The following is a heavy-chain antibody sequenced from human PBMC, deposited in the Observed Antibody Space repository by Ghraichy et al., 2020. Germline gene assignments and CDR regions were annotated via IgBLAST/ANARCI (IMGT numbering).Heavy chain of an antibody. V-gene: IGHV1-8*02. D-gene: IGHD6-13*01. CDR2: MNPNMGNK. J-gene: IGHJ4*02. CDR1: GYTFSSFD. CDR3: ARGILGSSRRGN. Sequence: ASVKVSCKASGYTFSSFDIHWVRQAAGQGLEWMGWMNPNMGNKGYAQKLQGRVSMTRKTSITTAYMEQSSLTSEDTAVYYCARGILGSSRRGNWGQGTLVTVSS.